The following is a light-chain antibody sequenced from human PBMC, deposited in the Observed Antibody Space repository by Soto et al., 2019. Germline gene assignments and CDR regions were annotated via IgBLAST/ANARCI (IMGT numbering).Light chain of an antibody. CDR3: QQTYTLPRT. V-gene: IGKV3-15*01. Sequence: EIVMTQSPATLSVSPGERATLSCRASQSVFSSLAWYQQKPGQAPRLLIYGAATRATGIPARFSGSGSGTEFTLTINGLQPEDFATYYCQQTYTLPRTFAQGTKVDIK. CDR1: QSVFSS. CDR2: GAA. J-gene: IGKJ1*01.